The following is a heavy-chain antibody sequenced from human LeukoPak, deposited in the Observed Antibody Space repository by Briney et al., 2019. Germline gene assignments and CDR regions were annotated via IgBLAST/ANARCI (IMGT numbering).Heavy chain of an antibody. CDR1: GGSISSYY. Sequence: PSETLSLTCTVSGGSISSYYWSWVRQAPGKGLEWVSGISGSAGSTYHADSVKGRFTISRDNSKNTLYLQMNSLRAEDTAVYYCAKDIGLYYYDSSVTLDVWGQGTTVTVSS. V-gene: IGHV3-23*01. CDR2: ISGSAGST. CDR3: AKDIGLYYYDSSVTLDV. D-gene: IGHD3-22*01. J-gene: IGHJ6*02.